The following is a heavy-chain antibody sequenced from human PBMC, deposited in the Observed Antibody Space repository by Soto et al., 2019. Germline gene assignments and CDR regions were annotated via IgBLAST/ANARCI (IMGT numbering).Heavy chain of an antibody. Sequence: QVQLVESGGGVVQPGRSLRLSCAASGFTFSSYGIHWVRQPPGKGLEWVAVIYYDGSNKYYADSVKGRFTISRDNSKNTLYLQMTSLRADDTAVYYCARGHGVATTMGWFDPWGQGTLVTVSS. V-gene: IGHV3-33*01. CDR3: ARGHGVATTMGWFDP. D-gene: IGHD5-12*01. CDR1: GFTFSSYG. CDR2: IYYDGSNK. J-gene: IGHJ5*02.